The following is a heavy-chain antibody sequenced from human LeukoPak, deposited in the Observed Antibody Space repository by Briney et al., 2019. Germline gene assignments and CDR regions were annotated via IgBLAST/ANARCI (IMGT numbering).Heavy chain of an antibody. D-gene: IGHD6-13*01. J-gene: IGHJ6*03. Sequence: SETLSLTCAVYGGSFSGYYWSWIRQPPGKGLEWIGEINHSGSTNYNPSLKSRVTISVDTSKNQFSLKLSSVTAADTAVYYCARVRYRSSWYVGAYYYYYMDVWGKGTTVTVSS. CDR3: ARVRYRSSWYVGAYYYYYMDV. CDR2: INHSGST. CDR1: GGSFSGYY. V-gene: IGHV4-34*01.